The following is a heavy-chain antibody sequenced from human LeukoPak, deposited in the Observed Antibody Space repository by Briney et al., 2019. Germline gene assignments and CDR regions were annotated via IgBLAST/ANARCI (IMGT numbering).Heavy chain of an antibody. CDR2: IRYDGSNK. D-gene: IGHD1-14*01. CDR1: GFTFSSYG. CDR3: AKGRPGLVRTDFDY. V-gene: IGHV3-30*02. J-gene: IGHJ4*02. Sequence: QSGGSLRLPCAASGFTFSSYGMHWVRQAPGKGLEWVAFIRYDGSNKYYADSVKGRFTISRDNSKNTLYLQMNSLRVEDTAVYYCAKGRPGLVRTDFDYWGQGTLVTVSS.